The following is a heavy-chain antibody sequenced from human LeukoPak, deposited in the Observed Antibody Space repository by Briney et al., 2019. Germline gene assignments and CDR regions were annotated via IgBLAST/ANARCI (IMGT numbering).Heavy chain of an antibody. V-gene: IGHV4-59*08. CDR1: GGSISAYY. CDR3: ARHYYDTSGYYYFDC. J-gene: IGHJ4*02. CDR2: IYYSGST. Sequence: SETLSLTCTVSGGSISAYYWSWIRQPPGKGLEYIGYIYYSGSTDYNPSLKSRITISVDTSKNQFSLKLSSVTAADTAVYYCARHYYDTSGYYYFDCWGQGTLVTVSS. D-gene: IGHD3-22*01.